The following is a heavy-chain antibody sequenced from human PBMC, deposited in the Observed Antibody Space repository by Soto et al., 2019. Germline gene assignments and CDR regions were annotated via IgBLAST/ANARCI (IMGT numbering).Heavy chain of an antibody. J-gene: IGHJ4*02. CDR2: IIGNAAST. CDR3: AKDLRPDSRYDLDF. CDR1: GFAFPTDA. V-gene: IGHV3-23*01. Sequence: EVQLLESGGGLVQPGGSLRLSCAASGFAFPTDAMNWFRQAPGKGLEWVELIIGNAASTDYADSVKGRFTISRDNSKNLLYLQMTSLRVEDTAIYYCAKDLRPDSRYDLDFWGQGTLVTVSS. D-gene: IGHD5-12*01.